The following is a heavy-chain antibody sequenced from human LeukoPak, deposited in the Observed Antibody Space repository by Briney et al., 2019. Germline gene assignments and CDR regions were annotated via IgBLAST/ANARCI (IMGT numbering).Heavy chain of an antibody. J-gene: IGHJ4*02. CDR3: TRGGYNYDSPPGDPFDY. Sequence: SETLCLTCTVSGGSISSYYWSWIRQPPGKGLEWIGYIYYRGNTNYNPSLKSRVTISVDMSKNQFSLKLSSVTAADTAVYYCTRGGYNYDSPPGDPFDYWGQGTLVTVSS. CDR2: IYYRGNT. CDR1: GGSISSYY. D-gene: IGHD5-18*01. V-gene: IGHV4-59*01.